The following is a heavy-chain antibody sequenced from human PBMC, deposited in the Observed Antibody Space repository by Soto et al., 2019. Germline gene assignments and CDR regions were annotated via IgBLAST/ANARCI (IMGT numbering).Heavy chain of an antibody. CDR2: ISYDGSNK. CDR3: AKGGRFYCSGGSCLQDY. V-gene: IGHV3-30*18. J-gene: IGHJ4*02. D-gene: IGHD2-15*01. Sequence: QVQLVESGGGVVQPGRSLRLSCAASGFTFSSYGMHWVRQAPGKGLEWVAVISYDGSNKYYADSVKGRFTISRDNSKNTVYQQMNSLRAEDTAVDYWAKGGRFYCSGGSCLQDYWGQGTLVTVSS. CDR1: GFTFSSYG.